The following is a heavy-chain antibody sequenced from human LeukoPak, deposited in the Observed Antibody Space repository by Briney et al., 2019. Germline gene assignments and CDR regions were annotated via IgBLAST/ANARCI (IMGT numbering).Heavy chain of an antibody. Sequence: ASVKVSCKASGYTLTELSMHWVRQAPGKGLEWMGGFDPEGGDTIYAQKFQGRVTMTEDTSTDTAYMELSSLRSEDTAVYYCARDYIVVGATSAFDIWGQGTMVTVSS. D-gene: IGHD1-26*01. CDR2: FDPEGGDT. CDR1: GYTLTELS. CDR3: ARDYIVVGATSAFDI. V-gene: IGHV1-24*01. J-gene: IGHJ3*02.